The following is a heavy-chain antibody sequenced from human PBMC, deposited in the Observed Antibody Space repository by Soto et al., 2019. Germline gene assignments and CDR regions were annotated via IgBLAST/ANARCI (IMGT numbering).Heavy chain of an antibody. CDR1: GYTFTSYA. J-gene: IGHJ5*02. Sequence: ASVKVSCKASGYTFTSYAMHWVRQAPGQRLEWMGWINAGNGNTKYSQKFQGRVTITRDTSASTAYMELSSLRSEDTAVYYCARSGPWLWDNCIDLRGQAILVTVSS. CDR3: ARSGPWLWDNCIDL. D-gene: IGHD3-22*01. CDR2: INAGNGNT. V-gene: IGHV1-3*01.